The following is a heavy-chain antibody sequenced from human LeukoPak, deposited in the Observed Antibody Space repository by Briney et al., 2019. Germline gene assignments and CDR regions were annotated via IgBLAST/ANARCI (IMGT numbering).Heavy chain of an antibody. CDR1: GFTFSSYI. CDR3: ARQVELTDFDY. J-gene: IGHJ4*02. V-gene: IGHV3-21*01. CDR2: ISSSSSYI. D-gene: IGHD4/OR15-4a*01. Sequence: GGSLRLSCAASGFTFSSYIMNWVRQAPGRGLEWVSSISSSSSYIYYADSVKGRFTISRDNAKNSLYLQMNSLRAEDTAVYYCARQVELTDFDYWGQGTLVTVSS.